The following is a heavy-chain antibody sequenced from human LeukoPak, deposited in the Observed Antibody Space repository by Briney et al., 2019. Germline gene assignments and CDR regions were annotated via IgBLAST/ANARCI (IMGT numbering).Heavy chain of an antibody. V-gene: IGHV4-39*01. CDR2: IYYSGST. CDR1: GGSISSSSYY. J-gene: IGHJ6*03. CDR3: ARQGQGARFTFTHYYYYMDV. Sequence: SETLSLTCTVSGGSISSSSYYWGWIRQPPGKGLEWIGSIYYSGSTYYNPSLKSRVTISVDTSKNQFSLKLSSVTAADTAVYYCARQGQGARFTFTHYYYYMDVWGKGTTVTISS.